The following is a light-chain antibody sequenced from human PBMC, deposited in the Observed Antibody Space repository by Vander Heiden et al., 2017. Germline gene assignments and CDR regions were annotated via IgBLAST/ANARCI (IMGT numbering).Light chain of an antibody. V-gene: IGKV3-11*01. CDR2: DAS. Sequence: EIVLTQSPATLSLSPGERAALSCRASQSVSRYLAWFQQKPGQAPRLLIYDASNRATGIPARFSGSGSGTDFALTISSLEPEDFAVYYCQQRSNWPYTFGQGTKAEIK. CDR3: QQRSNWPYT. CDR1: QSVSRY. J-gene: IGKJ2*01.